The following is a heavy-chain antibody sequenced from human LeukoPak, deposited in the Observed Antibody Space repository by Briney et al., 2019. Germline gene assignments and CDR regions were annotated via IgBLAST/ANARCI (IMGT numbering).Heavy chain of an antibody. Sequence: QSGGSLRLSCAASGFTFSSYSMNWVRQAPGKGLEWLSAISGSGANTYSADSLKGRFTISRDNSKNTVHLQMNSLRAEDTAVHYCAKDSRIPWGAFDIWGQGTIVTVSS. J-gene: IGHJ3*02. CDR1: GFTFSSYS. CDR3: AKDSRIPWGAFDI. D-gene: IGHD1-26*01. V-gene: IGHV3-23*01. CDR2: ISGSGANT.